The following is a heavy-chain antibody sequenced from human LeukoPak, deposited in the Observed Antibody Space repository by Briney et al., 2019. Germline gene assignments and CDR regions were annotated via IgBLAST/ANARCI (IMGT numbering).Heavy chain of an antibody. D-gene: IGHD3-10*02. CDR3: TTLSYVGGY. J-gene: IGHJ4*02. CDR2: SKSPTDGGTK. V-gene: IGHV3-15*01. Sequence: PGGSLRLSCAASGFTFTNAWMSWVRQAPGKVLEWIGRSKSPTDGGTKDYAAPVKGRFTISRDGSKNTVYLQMNSLRTDDTAVYYCTTLSYVGGYWGQGTLVTVSS. CDR1: GFTFTNAW.